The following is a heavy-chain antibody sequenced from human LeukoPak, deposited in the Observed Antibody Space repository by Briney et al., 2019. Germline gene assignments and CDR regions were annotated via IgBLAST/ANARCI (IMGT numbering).Heavy chain of an antibody. CDR2: IKKDGSER. CDR3: ARDLAGPPQEAFDI. V-gene: IGHV3-7*01. CDR1: GFTFSSYW. J-gene: IGHJ3*02. Sequence: GGSLKLSCAASGFTFSSYWMNWVRQAPGKGLEWVANIKKDGSERYYVDSVKGRFTISRDNTKKSLYLQMNTLRAEDTAVYYCARDLAGPPQEAFDIWGQGTMVTVSS.